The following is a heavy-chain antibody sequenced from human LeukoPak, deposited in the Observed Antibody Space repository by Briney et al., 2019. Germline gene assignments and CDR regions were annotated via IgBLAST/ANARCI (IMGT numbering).Heavy chain of an antibody. J-gene: IGHJ4*02. CDR2: IGIGGTS. Sequence: GGSLRLSCAASGFTFSSSAMAWVRQAPGKGLEWVSTIGIGGTSYYADSVKGRFTISGDNSKNTLSLQMSSLRAEDTAVYYCANRGKYYFDYWGQGSLVTVSS. V-gene: IGHV3-23*01. CDR1: GFTFSSSA. CDR3: ANRGKYYFDY. D-gene: IGHD1-26*01.